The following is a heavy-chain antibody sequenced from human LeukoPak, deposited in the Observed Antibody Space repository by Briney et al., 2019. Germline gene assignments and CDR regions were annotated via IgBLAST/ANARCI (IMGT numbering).Heavy chain of an antibody. CDR1: GFIVSINY. D-gene: IGHD6-6*01. J-gene: IGHJ6*03. CDR2: ISSGGST. V-gene: IGHV3-53*01. CDR3: AREARGYSSSFRDYYYYMDI. Sequence: GGSLRLSCAASGFIVSINYMSWVRQAPGKGLEWVSVISSGGSTYYADSVKSRFTISRDDSKNTLYLQMNSLRAEDTALYYCAREARGYSSSFRDYYYYMDIWGKGTTVTVSS.